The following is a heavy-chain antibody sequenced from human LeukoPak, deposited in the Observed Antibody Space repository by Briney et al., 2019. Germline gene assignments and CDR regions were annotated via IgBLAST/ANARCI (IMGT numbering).Heavy chain of an antibody. CDR3: AKDRRGITIFGVAMDV. CDR2: ISGSGGST. CDR1: GFTFSSYA. V-gene: IGHV3-23*01. D-gene: IGHD3-3*01. J-gene: IGHJ6*02. Sequence: GGSLRLSCAASGFTFSSYAMSWVRQAPGKGLEWVSAISGSGGSTYYADSVKGRFTISRDNSKNTLYLQMNSLRAEDTAVYYCAKDRRGITIFGVAMDVWGQGTTVTVSS.